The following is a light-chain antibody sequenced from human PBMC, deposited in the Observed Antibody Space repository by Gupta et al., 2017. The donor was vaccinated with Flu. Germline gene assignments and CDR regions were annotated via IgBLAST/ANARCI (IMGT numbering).Light chain of an antibody. J-gene: IGLJ1*01. Sequence: QSVVTQPPSVSGTPGQRVTIACSGSSSNIGSRTVNWYQQLPGTAPKLLIYTNNQRPSGVPDRFSGSKSGTSASLAIGGLQDEDEAEYYCAAWDDSLNGFVFGTGTTVSVL. V-gene: IGLV1-44*01. CDR3: AAWDDSLNGFV. CDR1: SSNIGSRT. CDR2: TNN.